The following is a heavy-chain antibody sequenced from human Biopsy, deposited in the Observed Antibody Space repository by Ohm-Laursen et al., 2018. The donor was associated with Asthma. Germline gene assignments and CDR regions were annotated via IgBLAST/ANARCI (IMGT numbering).Heavy chain of an antibody. CDR2: ISYTGSA. V-gene: IGHV4-39*01. J-gene: IGHJ4*02. D-gene: IGHD7-27*01. CDR3: ARHWDWGSFFDY. CDR1: GGSMSSSSYY. Sequence: SDTLSLTCTVSGGSMSSSSYYWGWIRQPPGKGLEWMGSISYTGSAYHNPSLKSRFTISVDTSKNHFSRKLSSVTAADTAVYYCARHWDWGSFFDYWGQGTPVTVSS.